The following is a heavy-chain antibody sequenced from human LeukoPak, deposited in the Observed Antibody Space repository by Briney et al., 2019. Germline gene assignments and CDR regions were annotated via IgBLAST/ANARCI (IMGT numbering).Heavy chain of an antibody. CDR2: ISSSGSS. CDR1: VGSINSYY. CDR3: AGDGGNSPFDY. V-gene: IGHV4-4*09. D-gene: IGHD4-23*01. J-gene: IGHJ4*02. Sequence: SETLSLTCTVSVGSINSYYWSWIRQPPGKGLEYIGYISSSGSSNYNPSLRSRVTISVHTSKNQFSLKLSSVTAADTAVYYCAGDGGNSPFDYWGQGTLVTVSS.